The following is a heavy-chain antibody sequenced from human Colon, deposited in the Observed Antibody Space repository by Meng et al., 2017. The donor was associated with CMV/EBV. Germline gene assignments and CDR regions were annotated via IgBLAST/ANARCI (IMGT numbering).Heavy chain of an antibody. D-gene: IGHD3-9*01. CDR3: ARGDSDRLYGYYYGMDV. V-gene: IGHV1-2*02. CDR1: GYTFTGHY. J-gene: IGHJ6*02. CDR2: INPNSGGR. Sequence: ASVKVSCKASGYTFTGHYIHWVRQAPGQGLEWMGWINPNSGGRNFAQKFQGRVTMTRDTSINTAYMELTGLRSDDTAVYYCARGDSDRLYGYYYGMDVWGQGTTVTVSS.